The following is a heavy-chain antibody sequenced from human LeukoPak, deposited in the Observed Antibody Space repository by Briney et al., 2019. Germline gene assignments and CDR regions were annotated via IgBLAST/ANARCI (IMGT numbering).Heavy chain of an antibody. CDR1: GFTFNNYA. V-gene: IGHV3-30-3*01. J-gene: IGHJ4*02. CDR3: ARDGIVGSPLFKFDY. CDR2: ISFDGGNK. Sequence: PGRSLRLSCAASGFTFNNYAIHWVRRAPGKGLEWVAIISFDGGNKYYADSVKGRFTISRDNSKNTLYLQMNSLRAEDTAVYYCARDGIVGSPLFKFDYWGQGTLVTVSS. D-gene: IGHD1-26*01.